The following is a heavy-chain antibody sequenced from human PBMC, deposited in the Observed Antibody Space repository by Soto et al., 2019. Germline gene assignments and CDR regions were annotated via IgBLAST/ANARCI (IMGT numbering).Heavy chain of an antibody. CDR1: GYTFASYA. CDR3: ARDPPPPDY. Sequence: QVQLVQSGAEVKKPGASVKVSCKASGYTFASYASSWMRQAPGQGLQRMGWISAYNGNTNYAQKLQGRVTMTTDTSTSPAYMELRSLRSDDTAVYYCARDPPPPDYWGQGTLVTVSS. V-gene: IGHV1-18*01. J-gene: IGHJ4*02. CDR2: ISAYNGNT.